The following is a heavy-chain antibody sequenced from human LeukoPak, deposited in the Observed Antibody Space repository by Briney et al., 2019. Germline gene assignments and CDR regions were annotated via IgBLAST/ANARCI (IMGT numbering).Heavy chain of an antibody. CDR3: ARATHRTGDAFDI. CDR2: ISGYNGNT. Sequence: ASVKVSCTASGYTFTSYGISWVRQAPGQGLEWMGWISGYNGNTNYAQKLQGRVTMTTDTSTSTAYMELRSLTSDDTAVYYCARATHRTGDAFDIWGQGTMVTVSS. J-gene: IGHJ3*02. V-gene: IGHV1-18*01. CDR1: GYTFTSYG. D-gene: IGHD3-10*01.